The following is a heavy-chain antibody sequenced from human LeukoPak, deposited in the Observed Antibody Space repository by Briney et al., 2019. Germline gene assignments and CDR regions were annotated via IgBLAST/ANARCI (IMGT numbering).Heavy chain of an antibody. D-gene: IGHD1-1*01. Sequence: GGSLRLSCEASGFSFSNCWMSWVRQAPGKGLEWVANIKPDGGEKYYVDSVKGRFTISRDNAKNSLYLQMSSLRAEDTAVYYCARSHYATNWNVFDFWGQGTLVTVSS. V-gene: IGHV3-7*01. J-gene: IGHJ4*02. CDR2: IKPDGGEK. CDR3: ARSHYATNWNVFDF. CDR1: GFSFSNCW.